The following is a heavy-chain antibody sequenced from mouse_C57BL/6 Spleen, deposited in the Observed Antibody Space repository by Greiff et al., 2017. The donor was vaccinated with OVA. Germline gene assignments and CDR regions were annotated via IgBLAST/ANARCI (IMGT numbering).Heavy chain of an antibody. Sequence: EVHLVESEGGLVQPGSSMKLSCTASGFTFSDYYMAWVRQVPEKGLEWVANINYDGSSTYYLDSLKSRFIISRDNAKNILYLQMSSLKSEDTATYYCARVSSLGAWFAYWGQGTLVTVSA. D-gene: IGHD4-1*01. V-gene: IGHV5-16*01. CDR2: INYDGSST. CDR1: GFTFSDYY. CDR3: ARVSSLGAWFAY. J-gene: IGHJ3*01.